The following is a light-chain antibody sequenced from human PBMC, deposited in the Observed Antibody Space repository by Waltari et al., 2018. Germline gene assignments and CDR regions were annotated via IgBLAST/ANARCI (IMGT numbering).Light chain of an antibody. CDR3: QVWDISTDQPI. CDR2: YET. CDR1: DIGSQS. J-gene: IGLJ2*01. Sequence: SSELTQPPSVSVAPGKTARITWGGHDIGSQSGPWYQQKPGRAPGVVIHYETDRPSGIPERFSGSNSGNTATLTISRVEAGDEADYYCQVWDISTDQPIFGGGTKLTVL. V-gene: IGLV3-21*04.